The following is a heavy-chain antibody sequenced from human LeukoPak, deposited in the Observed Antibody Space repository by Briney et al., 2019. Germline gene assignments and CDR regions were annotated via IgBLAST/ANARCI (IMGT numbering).Heavy chain of an antibody. CDR3: TRDSANYHFAY. CDR2: LYSGGAT. CDR1: GFTVKDNF. D-gene: IGHD4/OR15-4a*01. Sequence: GGSLRLSCAASGFTVKDNFMSWVRQAPGKGLEWVSVLYSGGATYYADSVKGRFTISRDNSKNIVFLQMNDLRTEDTAFYYCTRDSANYHFAYWGQGALVTVSS. J-gene: IGHJ4*02. V-gene: IGHV3-66*01.